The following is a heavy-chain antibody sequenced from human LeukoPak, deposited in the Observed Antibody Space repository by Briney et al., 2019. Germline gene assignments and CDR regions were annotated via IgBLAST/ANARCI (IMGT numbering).Heavy chain of an antibody. J-gene: IGHJ4*02. D-gene: IGHD5-12*01. CDR3: AREAQSGGDGYNWALGYFDY. Sequence: GGSLRLSCAASGFTVSSNYMSWVRQAPGKGLEWVSVIYSGGSTYYADSAKGRFTISRDNSKNTLYLQMNSLRAEDTAVYYCAREAQSGGDGYNWALGYFDYWGQGTLVTVSS. V-gene: IGHV3-53*01. CDR1: GFTVSSNY. CDR2: IYSGGST.